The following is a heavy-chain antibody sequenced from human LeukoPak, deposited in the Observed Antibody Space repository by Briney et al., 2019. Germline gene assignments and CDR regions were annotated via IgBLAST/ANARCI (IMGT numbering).Heavy chain of an antibody. CDR2: ISYDGSNK. CDR1: GFTFSSYG. J-gene: IGHJ6*02. Sequence: GGSLRLSCAASGFTFSSYGMPWVRQAPGKGLGWVAVISYDGSNKYYADSVKGRFTISRDNSKNTLYLQMNSLRAEDTAVYYCAKDSPSTYYYYGMDVWGQGTTVTVSS. D-gene: IGHD2/OR15-2a*01. CDR3: AKDSPSTYYYYGMDV. V-gene: IGHV3-30*18.